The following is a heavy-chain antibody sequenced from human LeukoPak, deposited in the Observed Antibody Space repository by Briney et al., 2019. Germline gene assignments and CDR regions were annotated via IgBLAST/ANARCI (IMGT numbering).Heavy chain of an antibody. J-gene: IGHJ4*02. CDR1: GFIFNTNG. V-gene: IGHV3-23*01. CDR3: ARGVYWSLDY. CDR2: IAGGDEST. Sequence: GGSLILSCAISGFIFNTNGMNWVRQSPGKGLEWLATIAGGDESTYYADSVKGRFAISRDNSKNTVFLRMNSLRVEDTAVYYCARGVYWSLDYWGQGTPVTVSS. D-gene: IGHD1-1*01.